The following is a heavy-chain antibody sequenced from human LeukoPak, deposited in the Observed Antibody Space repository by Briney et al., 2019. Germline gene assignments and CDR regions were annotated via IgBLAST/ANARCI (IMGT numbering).Heavy chain of an antibody. Sequence: NPSETLSLTCTVSGGSIGTYYWSWVRQSPGTGLEWIGYIYVTGTRYNPYLQSRVTISVDRSRNQFFLKMTSVTAADTAVYYCARHIGGGIEDVDISGKGTKVTVSS. D-gene: IGHD3-16*02. J-gene: IGHJ6*04. CDR1: GGSIGTYY. CDR2: IYVTGT. CDR3: ARHIGGGIEDVDI. V-gene: IGHV4-59*08.